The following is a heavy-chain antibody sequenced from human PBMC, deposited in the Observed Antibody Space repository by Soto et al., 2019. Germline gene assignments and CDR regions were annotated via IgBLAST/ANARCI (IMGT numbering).Heavy chain of an antibody. CDR1: GYTFTSYG. V-gene: IGHV1-18*01. J-gene: IGHJ4*02. Sequence: QVHRVQSGAEVKKPGVSVKVSCKGSGYTFTSYGITWVRQAPGQGLEWMGWISAHNGNTDYAQKLQGRVTVTRDTSTSTAYMELRSLRSDDTAVYYCASGRYGDYWGQGALVTVSS. CDR2: ISAHNGNT. D-gene: IGHD1-26*01. CDR3: ASGRYGDY.